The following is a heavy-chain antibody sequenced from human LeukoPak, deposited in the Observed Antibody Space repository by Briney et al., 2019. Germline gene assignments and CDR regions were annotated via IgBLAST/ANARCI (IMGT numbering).Heavy chain of an antibody. CDR1: GFTFSSYS. V-gene: IGHV3-21*06. J-gene: IGHJ4*02. Sequence: GGSLRLSCAASGFTFSSYSMNWVRQAPGKGLEWVSFISSSSTYVYYADSLKGRFTISRDNAKNSLYLQMNSLRAEDTAVYYCARDGVAELMSALDYWGQGILVTVSS. CDR3: ARDGVAELMSALDY. CDR2: ISSSSTYV. D-gene: IGHD1-26*01.